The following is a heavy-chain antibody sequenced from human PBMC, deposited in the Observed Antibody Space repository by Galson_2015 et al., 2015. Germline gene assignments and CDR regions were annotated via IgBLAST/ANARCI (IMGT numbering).Heavy chain of an antibody. J-gene: IGHJ6*02. V-gene: IGHV1-2*04. CDR3: ARDHCSGVGCYEKDYYGMDV. D-gene: IGHD2-15*01. CDR2: INPSSGGT. CDR1: GYTFTGYY. Sequence: SCKAYGYTFTGYYVQWVRQAPGQGLEWMGWINPSSGGTTYAQKFQGWVTMTRDTSISTAYMELSRLTSDDTAVYYCARDHCSGVGCYEKDYYGMDVWGQGTTVTVSS.